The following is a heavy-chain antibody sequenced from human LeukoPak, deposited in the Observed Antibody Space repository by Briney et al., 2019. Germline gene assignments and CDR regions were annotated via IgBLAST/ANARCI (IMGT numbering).Heavy chain of an antibody. Sequence: PGGSLRLSCAASGFIFRRYSMNWVRQAPGKRLEWVSSISSSGDYTYYAESVKGRFTVSRDTAKNSLYLQMNNLRAGDTAVYYCARGPNEWFGELVVWGQGTLVTVSS. CDR2: ISSSGDYT. CDR3: ARGPNEWFGELVV. J-gene: IGHJ4*02. V-gene: IGHV3-21*01. D-gene: IGHD3-10*01. CDR1: GFIFRRYS.